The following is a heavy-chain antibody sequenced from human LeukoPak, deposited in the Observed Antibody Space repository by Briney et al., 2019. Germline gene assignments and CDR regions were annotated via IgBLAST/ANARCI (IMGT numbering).Heavy chain of an antibody. D-gene: IGHD3-10*01. CDR2: IYYSGST. J-gene: IGHJ6*02. CDR3: VGGENYYYGMDV. CDR1: GGSISSYY. V-gene: IGHV4-59*01. Sequence: PSETLSLTCTVSGGSISSYYWSWIRQPPGKGLEWIGYIYYSGSTNYNPSLKSRATISVDTSKNQFSLKLSSVTAADTAVYYCVGGENYYYGMDVWGQGTTVTVSS.